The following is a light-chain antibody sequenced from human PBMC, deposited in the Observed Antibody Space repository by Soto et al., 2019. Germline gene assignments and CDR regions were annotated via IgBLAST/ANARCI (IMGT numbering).Light chain of an antibody. V-gene: IGLV2-14*01. CDR1: SNDVGYYNY. Sequence: QSALSQPASVSGSPGQSITISCTGTSNDVGYYNYVSWYQQHPGQAPKLMISEVTTRPSGVSDRFSGSKSGNTASLTISRLQVEDEAHYYCSSYTTAYTQVFGGGTKLTVL. CDR2: EVT. CDR3: SSYTTAYTQV. J-gene: IGLJ3*02.